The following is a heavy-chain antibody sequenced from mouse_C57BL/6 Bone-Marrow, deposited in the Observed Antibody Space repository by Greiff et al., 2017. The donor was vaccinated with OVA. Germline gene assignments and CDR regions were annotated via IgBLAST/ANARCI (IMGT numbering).Heavy chain of an antibody. Sequence: QVQLQQPGAELVGPGSSVKLSCKASGYTFPGYWRDWVRRGPGKGLDGIGTIYPSDSETHYNQKFKDKATLTVDKSSSTAYMQLSSLTSEDSAVYYCARWRDVGDYWGQGTTLTVSS. CDR2: IYPSDSET. D-gene: IGHD3-3*01. CDR3: ARWRDVGDY. CDR1: GYTFPGYW. V-gene: IGHV1-61*01. J-gene: IGHJ2*01.